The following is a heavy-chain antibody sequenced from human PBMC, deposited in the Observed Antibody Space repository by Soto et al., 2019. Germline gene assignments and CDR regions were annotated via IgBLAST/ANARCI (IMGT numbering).Heavy chain of an antibody. CDR1: GFTFSSYG. J-gene: IGHJ4*02. CDR2: ISYDGSNK. Sequence: VGSLRLSCAASGFTFSSYGMHWVRQAPGKGLEWVAVISYDGSNKYYADSVKGRFTISRDNSKNTLYLQMNSLRAEDTAVYYCAKYPQSIVGATRDYWGQGTLVTVSS. CDR3: AKYPQSIVGATRDY. D-gene: IGHD1-26*01. V-gene: IGHV3-30*18.